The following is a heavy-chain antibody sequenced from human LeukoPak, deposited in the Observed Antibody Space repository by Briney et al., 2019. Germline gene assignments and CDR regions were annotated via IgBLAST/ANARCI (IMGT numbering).Heavy chain of an antibody. CDR3: ARVEYYYDSSGYYSRAFDI. V-gene: IGHV4-38-2*02. D-gene: IGHD3-22*01. Sequence: RTSETLSLTCTVSGYSISSGYYWGWIRQPPGKGLEWIGSIYHSGSTYYNPSLKSRVTISVDTSKNQFSLKLSSVTAADTAVYYCARVEYYYDSSGYYSRAFDIWGQGTMVTVSS. CDR2: IYHSGST. CDR1: GYSISSGYY. J-gene: IGHJ3*02.